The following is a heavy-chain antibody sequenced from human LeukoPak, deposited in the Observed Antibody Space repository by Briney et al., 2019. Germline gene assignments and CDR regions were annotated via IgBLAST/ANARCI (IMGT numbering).Heavy chain of an antibody. CDR1: GYTFTSYG. J-gene: IGHJ4*02. V-gene: IGHV1-18*01. CDR3: ARDALRYFDWANFDY. CDR2: ISAYNGNT. D-gene: IGHD3-9*01. Sequence: ASVKVSCKASGYTFTSYGISWVRQAPGQGLEWMGWISAYNGNTNYAQKLQGRVTMTTDTSTSTAYMELRSLRSDDTAVYYCARDALRYFDWANFDYWGQGTLVTVFS.